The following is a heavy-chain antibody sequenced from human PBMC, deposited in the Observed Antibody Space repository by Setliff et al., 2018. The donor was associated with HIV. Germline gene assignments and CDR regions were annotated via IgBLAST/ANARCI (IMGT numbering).Heavy chain of an antibody. V-gene: IGHV3-21*01. Sequence: PGGSLRLSCAASGFTFSSYSMNWVRQAPGKGLEWVSSISSSGAHIFYADSLKGRFTISRDNAKNSLYLQMNSLRAEDTAVYYCARDNIIWSKDYWGQGTLVTVSS. CDR1: GFTFSSYS. CDR3: ARDNIIWSKDY. D-gene: IGHD3-10*01. J-gene: IGHJ4*02. CDR2: ISSSGAHI.